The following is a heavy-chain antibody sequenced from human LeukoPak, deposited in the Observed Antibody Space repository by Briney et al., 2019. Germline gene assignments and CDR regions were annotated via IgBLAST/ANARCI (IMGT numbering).Heavy chain of an antibody. CDR2: IKQDGSEK. J-gene: IGHJ4*02. D-gene: IGHD3-10*01. CDR3: ARDRGLLWFGGPPLDC. V-gene: IGHV3-7*01. CDR1: GFTFSSYW. Sequence: GGSLRLSCAASGFTFSSYWMSWVRQAPGKGLEWVANIKQDGSEKYYVDSVKGRFTISRDNAKNSLYLQMNSLRAEDTAVYYCARDRGLLWFGGPPLDCWGQGTLVTVSS.